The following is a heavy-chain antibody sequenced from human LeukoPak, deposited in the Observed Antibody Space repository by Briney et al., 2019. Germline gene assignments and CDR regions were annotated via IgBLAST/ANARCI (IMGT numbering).Heavy chain of an antibody. CDR1: GGTFSSYV. CDR3: ASNSGTMVRGVITAFDY. V-gene: IGHV1-69*04. J-gene: IGHJ4*02. D-gene: IGHD3-10*01. CDR2: IIPMLDIQ. Sequence: SVKVSCKASGGTFSSYVITWVRQAPGQGLEWMGRIIPMLDIQNYAQKFQGRVTITADKSTSTAYMELSSLRSEDTAVYYCASNSGTMVRGVITAFDYWGQGTLVTVSS.